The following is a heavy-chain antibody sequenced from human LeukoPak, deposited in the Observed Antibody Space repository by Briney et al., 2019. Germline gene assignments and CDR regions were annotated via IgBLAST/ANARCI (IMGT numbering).Heavy chain of an antibody. D-gene: IGHD3-9*01. CDR1: GFTFSSYA. Sequence: GGSLRLSCAASGFTFSSYAMSWVRQAPGKGLEWVSAISGSGGSTYYADSVKGRFTIFRDNSKNTLYLQMNSLRAEDTAVYYCAKVTEIRYFDWLLDYWGQGTLVTVSS. CDR3: AKVTEIRYFDWLLDY. CDR2: ISGSGGST. J-gene: IGHJ4*02. V-gene: IGHV3-23*01.